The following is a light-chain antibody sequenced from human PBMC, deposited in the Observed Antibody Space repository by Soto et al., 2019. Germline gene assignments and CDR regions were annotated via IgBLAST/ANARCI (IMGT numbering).Light chain of an antibody. CDR3: QQSYTTLWT. J-gene: IGKJ1*01. Sequence: DIPMTQSPASLSASVGERVTITCRASQSIGRHINWYQQKPGKAPSLVIYSASSLHSGVPSRFSGSGSGTDFTLTITNLQPDDFATYYCQQSYTTLWTFGHGTTVDLK. V-gene: IGKV1-39*01. CDR1: QSIGRH. CDR2: SAS.